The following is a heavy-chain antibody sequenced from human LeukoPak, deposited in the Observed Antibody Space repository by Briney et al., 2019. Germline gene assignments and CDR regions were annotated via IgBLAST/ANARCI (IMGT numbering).Heavy chain of an antibody. J-gene: IGHJ4*02. CDR1: GGSISSSSYY. CDR3: ARLQTRGSSWFDY. CDR2: IYYSGST. Sequence: PSETLSLTCTVSGGSISSSSYYWGWIRQPPGKGLEWIGSIYYSGSTYYNPSLKSRVTISVDTSKNQFSLKLSSVTPAHTCVYYCARLQTRGSSWFDYWGQGTLVTVSS. D-gene: IGHD6-13*01. V-gene: IGHV4-39*01.